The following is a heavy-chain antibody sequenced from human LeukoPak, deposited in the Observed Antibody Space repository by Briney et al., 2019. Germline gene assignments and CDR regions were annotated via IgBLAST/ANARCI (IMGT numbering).Heavy chain of an antibody. D-gene: IGHD1-26*01. CDR1: GFTFSSYA. CDR2: ISGSGGST. CDR3: AKDGSGSYFYYYYYMDV. V-gene: IGHV3-23*01. Sequence: PGGSLRLSCAASGFTFSSYAMSWVRQAPGKGLEWVSAISGSGGSTYYADSVKGRFTISRDNSKNTLYLQMNSLRAEDTAVYYCAKDGSGSYFYYYYYMDVWGKGTTVTVSS. J-gene: IGHJ6*03.